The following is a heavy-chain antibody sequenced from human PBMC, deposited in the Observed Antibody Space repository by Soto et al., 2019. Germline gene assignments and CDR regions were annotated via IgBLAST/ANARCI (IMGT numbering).Heavy chain of an antibody. Sequence: EVQLVESGGGLVQPGGSLRLSCAASGFTVSSNYMSWVRQAPGKGLEWVSVIYSGGSTYYVDSVKGRFTISRDNSKNTLYLQMNSLRAEDTAVYYCARVLMTTVTADAFDIWGQGTMVTVSS. CDR1: GFTVSSNY. V-gene: IGHV3-66*01. CDR2: IYSGGST. D-gene: IGHD4-17*01. CDR3: ARVLMTTVTADAFDI. J-gene: IGHJ3*02.